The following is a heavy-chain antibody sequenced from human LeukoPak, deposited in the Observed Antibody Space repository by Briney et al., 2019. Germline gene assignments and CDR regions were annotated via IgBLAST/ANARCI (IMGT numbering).Heavy chain of an antibody. J-gene: IGHJ4*02. CDR1: GFTFSSYS. Sequence: GRSLRLSCAAPGFTFSSYSMNWVRQAPGKGLEWVSYISSASGSIYYADSVKGRFTISRDNAKNSLFLQMNSLRAEDTAVYYCARLPAYCSSTSCYYDYWGQGTLVTVSS. V-gene: IGHV3-48*04. D-gene: IGHD2-2*01. CDR3: ARLPAYCSSTSCYYDY. CDR2: ISSASGSI.